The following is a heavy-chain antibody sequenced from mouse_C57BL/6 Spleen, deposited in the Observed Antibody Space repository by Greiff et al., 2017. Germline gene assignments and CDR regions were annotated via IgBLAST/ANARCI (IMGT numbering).Heavy chain of an antibody. CDR1: GYSITSGYY. V-gene: IGHV3-6*01. Sequence: VQLKQSGPGLVKPSQSLSLTCSVTGYSITSGYYWNWIRQFPGNKLEWMGYISYDGSNNYNPSLKNRISITRDTSKNQFFLKLNSVTTEDTATYYCARDGLITTVVASGYFDYWGQGTTLTVSS. J-gene: IGHJ2*01. CDR3: ARDGLITTVVASGYFDY. CDR2: ISYDGSN. D-gene: IGHD1-1*01.